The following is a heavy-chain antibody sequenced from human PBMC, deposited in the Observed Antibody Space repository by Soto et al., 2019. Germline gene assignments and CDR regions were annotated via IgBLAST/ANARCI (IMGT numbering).Heavy chain of an antibody. Sequence: SETLSLTCTVSGGSISSYYWSWIRQPPGKGLEWIGYIYYSGSTNYNPSLKSRVTISVDTSKNQFSLKLSSVTAADTAVYYCARDAAASDRFDPWGQGTLVTVSS. CDR1: GGSISSYY. D-gene: IGHD6-13*01. V-gene: IGHV4-59*01. CDR2: IYYSGST. J-gene: IGHJ5*02. CDR3: ARDAAASDRFDP.